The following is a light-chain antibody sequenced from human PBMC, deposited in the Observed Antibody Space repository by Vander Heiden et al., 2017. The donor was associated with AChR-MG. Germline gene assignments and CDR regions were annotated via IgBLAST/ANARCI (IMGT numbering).Light chain of an antibody. CDR3: QQRSNWPLT. Sequence: IVLTQSPATLSLSPGERATLTCRASQSVTRYLAWYQQKPGQAPRLLIYDASSMATGIPARFSGSGSGTDFTLTISSLEPEDFAAYYCQQRSNWPLTFGGGTKVAIK. J-gene: IGKJ4*01. CDR1: QSVTRY. V-gene: IGKV3-11*01. CDR2: DAS.